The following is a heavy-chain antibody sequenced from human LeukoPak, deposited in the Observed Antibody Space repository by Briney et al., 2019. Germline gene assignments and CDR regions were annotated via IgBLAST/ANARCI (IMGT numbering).Heavy chain of an antibody. CDR1: GFTFSSYE. CDR3: ARDYYDSSGYYRLQH. D-gene: IGHD3-22*01. J-gene: IGHJ1*01. Sequence: TGGSLRLSCAASGFTFSSYEMNWVRQAPGKGLEWLSYISGSGTTIYYADSVKGRFTISRDNAKNSLFLQMNSLRAEDTAVYYCARDYYDSSGYYRLQHWGHGTLVTVSS. CDR2: ISGSGTTI. V-gene: IGHV3-48*03.